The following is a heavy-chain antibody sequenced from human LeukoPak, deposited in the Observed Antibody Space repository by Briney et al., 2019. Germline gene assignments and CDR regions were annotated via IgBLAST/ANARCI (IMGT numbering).Heavy chain of an antibody. D-gene: IGHD1-7*01. CDR1: GFTFSSYW. CDR2: INSDGSST. J-gene: IGHJ4*02. CDR3: ARYNWNSAPFDY. V-gene: IGHV3-74*01. Sequence: GGSLRLSCAASGFTFSSYWMHWVRQASGKGLVWVSRINSDGSSTSYADSVKGRFTISRDNAKNTLYLQMNSLRAEDTAVYYCARYNWNSAPFDYWGQGTLVTVSS.